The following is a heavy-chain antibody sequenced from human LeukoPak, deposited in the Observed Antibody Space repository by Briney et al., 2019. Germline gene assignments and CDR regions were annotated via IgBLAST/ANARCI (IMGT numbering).Heavy chain of an antibody. Sequence: ASVKVSCKASGYTFTIYDINWVRQATGQGLEWMGWMNPNSGNTGYAQKFQGRVTMTRNTSINTAYMELSGLRSEDTAVYYCARGAPGSYCSGGSCPYFDYWGQGTLVTVSS. CDR1: GYTFTIYD. V-gene: IGHV1-8*01. J-gene: IGHJ4*02. CDR3: ARGAPGSYCSGGSCPYFDY. CDR2: MNPNSGNT. D-gene: IGHD2-15*01.